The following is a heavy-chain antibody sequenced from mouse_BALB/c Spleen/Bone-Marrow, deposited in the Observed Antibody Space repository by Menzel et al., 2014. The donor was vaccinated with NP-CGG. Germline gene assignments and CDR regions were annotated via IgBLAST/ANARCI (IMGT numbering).Heavy chain of an antibody. CDR1: GYTFTSYW. Sequence: VQLVESGAEQVKPGAPVKLSCKASGYTFTSYWMHWVKQRPGQGLEWIGEINPSDGRTNYNEKFKNKATLTVDKSSSTAYMQLSSLTSEDSAVYYCARDYVYDAGFAWFVYWGQGTLVTVSA. CDR3: ARDYVYDAGFAWFVY. CDR2: INPSDGRT. V-gene: IGHV1S81*02. J-gene: IGHJ3*01. D-gene: IGHD1-1*02.